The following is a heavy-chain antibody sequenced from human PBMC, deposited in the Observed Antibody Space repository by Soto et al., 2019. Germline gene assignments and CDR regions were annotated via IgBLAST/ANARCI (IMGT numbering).Heavy chain of an antibody. Sequence: QLQLQESGPGLVKPSETLSLTCTVSGGSITSSSYYWSWIRQPPGKGLEWIGSVYFGGGTYYNPSVKKCLTISEDTFTNLSSLELNAVTAADTAVYCCTTSRSDMVATIVAWGQGILVTGSS. V-gene: IGHV4-39*01. CDR1: GGSITSSSYY. CDR3: TTSRSDMVATIVA. J-gene: IGHJ5*02. CDR2: VYFGGGT. D-gene: IGHD5-12*01.